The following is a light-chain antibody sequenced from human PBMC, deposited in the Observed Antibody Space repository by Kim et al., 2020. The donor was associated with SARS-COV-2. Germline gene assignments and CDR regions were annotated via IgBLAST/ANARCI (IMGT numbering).Light chain of an antibody. CDR1: QSGNSD. CDR3: QQRNNWPLLT. J-gene: IGKJ4*01. V-gene: IGKV3-11*01. Sequence: CAGESATLACRASQSGNSDLAWYQHKPGQPPRLLIYDASIRAIGIPARFSGSGSGTDFTLTISSLEPEDIAVYYCQQRNNWPLLTFGGGTKVDIK. CDR2: DAS.